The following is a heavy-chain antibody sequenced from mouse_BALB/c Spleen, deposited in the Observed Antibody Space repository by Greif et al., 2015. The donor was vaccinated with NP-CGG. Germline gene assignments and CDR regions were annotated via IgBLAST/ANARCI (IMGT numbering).Heavy chain of an antibody. CDR1: GYSFTAYS. J-gene: IGHJ4*01. V-gene: IGHV1-18*01. CDR3: ARWDYYGYAMDY. CDR2: INPYNGGT. D-gene: IGHD1-1*01. Sequence: VQLQQSGPELVKPGASMKISCKASGYSFTAYSMNWVKQSHEKNLEWIGLINPYNGGTSYNQKFKGKATLTVDKSSSTAYMELLSLTSEDSAFYYCARWDYYGYAMDYWGQGTSVTVSS.